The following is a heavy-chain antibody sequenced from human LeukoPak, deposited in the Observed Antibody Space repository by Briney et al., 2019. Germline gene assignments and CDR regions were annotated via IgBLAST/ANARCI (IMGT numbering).Heavy chain of an antibody. Sequence: SETLSLTCTVSGGSISSGDYYWSWIRQPPGKGLEWIGYIYYSGGTYSNPSLKSRVAMSVDTSKNQFSLKLSSVTAADTAVYYCARDRGGYGAQQDYWGQGTLVTVSS. CDR2: IYYSGGT. V-gene: IGHV4-30-4*08. J-gene: IGHJ4*02. CDR3: ARDRGGYGAQQDY. CDR1: GGSISSGDYY. D-gene: IGHD3-16*01.